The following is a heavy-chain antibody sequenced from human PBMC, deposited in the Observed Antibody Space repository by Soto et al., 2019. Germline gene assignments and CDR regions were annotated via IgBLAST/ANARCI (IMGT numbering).Heavy chain of an antibody. CDR3: ARILVAKGWFDP. D-gene: IGHD5-12*01. CDR2: ISAYNGNT. V-gene: IGHV1-18*04. J-gene: IGHJ5*02. CDR1: GYTFTSYG. Sequence: ASVKVSCKASGYTFTSYGISWVRQAPGQGLEWMGCISAYNGNTNYAQKLQGRVTMTTDTSTSTAYMELRSLRSDDTAVYYCARILVAKGWFDPWGQGTLVTVSS.